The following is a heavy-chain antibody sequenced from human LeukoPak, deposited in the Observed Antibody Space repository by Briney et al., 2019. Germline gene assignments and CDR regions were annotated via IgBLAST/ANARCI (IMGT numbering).Heavy chain of an antibody. V-gene: IGHV3-66*01. J-gene: IGHJ4*02. CDR3: ARTYSSSWGDYFDY. CDR2: IYSGGST. D-gene: IGHD6-13*01. Sequence: PGGSLRLSRAASGFTVSSNYMSWVRQAPGKGLEWVSVIYSGGSTYYADSVKGRFTISRDNSKNTLYLQMSSLRAEDTAVYYCARTYSSSWGDYFDYWGQGTLVTVSS. CDR1: GFTVSSNY.